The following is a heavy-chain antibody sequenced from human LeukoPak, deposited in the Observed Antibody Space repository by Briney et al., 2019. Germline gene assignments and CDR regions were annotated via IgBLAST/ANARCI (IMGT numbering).Heavy chain of an antibody. D-gene: IGHD5-18*01. J-gene: IGHJ4*02. CDR1: GYTFTGYY. Sequence: ASVKVSCKASGYTFTGYYMHWVRQVPGQGLEWMGWINPNSGGTNYAQKFQGRVTMTRDTSISTAYMELSRLRSDDTAVYYCARDLTGVDTAMVTVDYWGQGTLVTVSS. CDR3: ARDLTGVDTAMVTVDY. V-gene: IGHV1-2*02. CDR2: INPNSGGT.